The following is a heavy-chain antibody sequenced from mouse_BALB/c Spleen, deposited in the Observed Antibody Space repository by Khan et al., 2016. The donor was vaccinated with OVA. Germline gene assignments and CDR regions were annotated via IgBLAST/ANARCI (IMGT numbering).Heavy chain of an antibody. D-gene: IGHD3-3*01. CDR1: GYTFTEYT. CDR3: ARDAGRY. V-gene: IGHV1-18*01. CDR2: INPKNGVT. Sequence: EVQLQQSGPELVKPGASVKISYKTSGYTFTEYTLHWVKQSHGKSLEWIGVINPKNGVTSYNQKFKGKATLTVDKSSSTAYMEFRSLTSEDSAVYYCARDAGRYWGQGTSVTVSS. J-gene: IGHJ4*01.